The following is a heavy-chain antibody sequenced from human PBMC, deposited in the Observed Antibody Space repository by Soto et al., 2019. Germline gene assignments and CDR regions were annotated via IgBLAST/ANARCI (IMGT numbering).Heavy chain of an antibody. V-gene: IGHV3-11*01. J-gene: IGHJ1*01. CDR3: AREAGSNSAVTY. D-gene: IGHD1-1*01. Sequence: EGSLRLSCAASVFTFSAFYMRWFRQSPGKGLEGVLYIGTSGTTIYYTDSVKGRFTISRDNAKNSLYLQINSLRVEDTAVYYCAREAGSNSAVTYWGQVIVVTVSS. CDR1: VFTFSAFY. CDR2: IGTSGTTI.